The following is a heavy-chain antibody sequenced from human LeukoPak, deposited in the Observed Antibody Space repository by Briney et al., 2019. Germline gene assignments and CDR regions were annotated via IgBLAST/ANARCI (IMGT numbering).Heavy chain of an antibody. D-gene: IGHD6-6*01. CDR2: IHERGST. V-gene: IGHV4-38-2*01. CDR3: ARASRPSNSWFDP. J-gene: IGHJ5*02. CDR1: GHSFSSDSF. Sequence: SETLSLTCGVSGHSFSSDSFWGWIRQPPGQGLEWIGSIHERGSTFYNPSLKSRVTISIDTSKNQFSLNVNSVTAADTAVYYCARASRPSNSWFDPWGQGTVVAVSS.